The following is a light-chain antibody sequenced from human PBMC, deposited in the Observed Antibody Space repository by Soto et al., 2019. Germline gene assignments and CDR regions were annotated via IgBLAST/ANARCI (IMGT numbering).Light chain of an antibody. CDR2: GAS. V-gene: IGKV3-20*01. CDR1: QSVTSNY. Sequence: EIVLTQSPATLSFSPGERATLSCRASQSVTSNYLAWYQQKPGQAPRLLIYGASSRATAIPDRFSGSGSGTDFTLTISRLEPEDLAVYHCQQYGDSPQTFGQGTKVEIK. CDR3: QQYGDSPQT. J-gene: IGKJ1*01.